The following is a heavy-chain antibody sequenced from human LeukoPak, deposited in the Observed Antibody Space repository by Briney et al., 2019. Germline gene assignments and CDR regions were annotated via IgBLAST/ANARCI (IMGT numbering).Heavy chain of an antibody. CDR1: GGTFSSYA. CDR2: IIPIFGTA. Sequence: SVKVSCKASGGTFSSYAISWVRQAPGQGLEWMGGIIPIFGTANYAQKFQGRVTITTDESTSTAYMELSSLRSEDTAVYYCVREVVYDSSGYSPSGFDYWGQGTLVTVSS. CDR3: VREVVYDSSGYSPSGFDY. V-gene: IGHV1-69*05. J-gene: IGHJ4*02. D-gene: IGHD3-22*01.